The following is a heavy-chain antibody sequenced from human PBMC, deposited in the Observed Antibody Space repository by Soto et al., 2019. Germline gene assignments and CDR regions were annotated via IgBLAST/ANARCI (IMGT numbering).Heavy chain of an antibody. J-gene: IGHJ3*02. CDR3: ATGGVYYYDSSDAFDI. CDR2: IYYSGST. V-gene: IGHV4-39*01. CDR1: GGTISSSSYY. D-gene: IGHD3-22*01. Sequence: NPSETLSLTCTVSGGTISSSSYYWGWIRQPPGKGLEWIGSIYYSGSTYYNPSLKSRVTISVDTSKNQFSLKLSSVTAADTAVYYCATGGVYYYDSSDAFDIWGQGTMVTVSS.